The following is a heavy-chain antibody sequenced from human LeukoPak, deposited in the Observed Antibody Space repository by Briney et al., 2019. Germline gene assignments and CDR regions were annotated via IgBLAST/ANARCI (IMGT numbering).Heavy chain of an antibody. CDR2: INPNSGGT. V-gene: IGHV1-2*02. CDR1: GYIFTGYY. Sequence: ASVKVSCKASGYIFTGYYMHWVRQAPGQGLEWMGWINPNSGGTNYAQKFQGRVTMTRDMSTSTVYMELISLQSDDTAVYYCARDSGEVPDYWGQGTLVTVSS. D-gene: IGHD3-10*01. CDR3: ARDSGEVPDY. J-gene: IGHJ4*02.